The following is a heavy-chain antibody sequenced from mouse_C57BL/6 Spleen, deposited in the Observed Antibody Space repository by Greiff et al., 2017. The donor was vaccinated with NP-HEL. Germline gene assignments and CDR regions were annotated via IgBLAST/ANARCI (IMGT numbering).Heavy chain of an antibody. Sequence: QVQLQQSGPELVKPGASVKISCKASGYAFSSSWMNWVKQRPGKGLEWIGRIYPGDGDTNYNGKFKGKATLTADKASSTAYMQLSSLTSEDAAVYFCARETYYGLDYWGQGTTLTVSS. CDR2: IYPGDGDT. CDR3: ARETYYGLDY. CDR1: GYAFSSSW. V-gene: IGHV1-82*01. J-gene: IGHJ2*01. D-gene: IGHD2-10*01.